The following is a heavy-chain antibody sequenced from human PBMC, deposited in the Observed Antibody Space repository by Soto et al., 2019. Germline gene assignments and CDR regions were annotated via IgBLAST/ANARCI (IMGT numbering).Heavy chain of an antibody. D-gene: IGHD6-19*01. CDR1: GFTFSSYG. Sequence: GGSLRLSCAASGFTFSSYGMHWVRQAPGKGLEWVAVIWYDGSNKYYADSVKGRFTISRDNSKNTLYLQMNSLRAEDTAVYYCAREDSSGWSPDLDYWGQGTLVTVSS. J-gene: IGHJ4*02. V-gene: IGHV3-33*01. CDR3: AREDSSGWSPDLDY. CDR2: IWYDGSNK.